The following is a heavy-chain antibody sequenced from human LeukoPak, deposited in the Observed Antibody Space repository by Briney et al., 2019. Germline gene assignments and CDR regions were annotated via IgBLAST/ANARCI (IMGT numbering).Heavy chain of an antibody. Sequence: SETLSLTCTVSGGSISSSSYYWGCIRQPPGKGLEWIRSIYYSGSTYYNPSLKSRVTISVDTSKNQFSLKLSSVTAADTAVYYCARHADDYGDYEVSNLFDPWGQGTLVTVSS. D-gene: IGHD4-17*01. CDR2: IYYSGST. CDR3: ARHADDYGDYEVSNLFDP. CDR1: GGSISSSSYY. J-gene: IGHJ5*02. V-gene: IGHV4-39*01.